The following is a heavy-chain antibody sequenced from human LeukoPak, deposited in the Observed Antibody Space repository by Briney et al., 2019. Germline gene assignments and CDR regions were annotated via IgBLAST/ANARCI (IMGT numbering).Heavy chain of an antibody. V-gene: IGHV1-2*02. CDR3: ARSAHRDYYYYYMDV. CDR1: GYIVTDYY. D-gene: IGHD1-14*01. Sequence: ASVKVSCKASGYIVTDYYVHWVRQAPGQGLEWMGWINPNSGGTNYAQKFQGRVTMTRDTSISTAYMELSSLRFDDTAVYYCARSAHRDYYYYYMDVWGKGTTVTVPS. CDR2: INPNSGGT. J-gene: IGHJ6*03.